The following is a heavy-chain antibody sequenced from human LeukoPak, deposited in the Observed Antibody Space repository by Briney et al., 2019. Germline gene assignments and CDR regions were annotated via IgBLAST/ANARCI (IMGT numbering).Heavy chain of an antibody. CDR1: GGTFSSYA. V-gene: IGHV1-69*05. CDR3: ASQPLPNLVVPAAIPDYYYYMDV. Sequence: ASVKVSCKASGGTFSSYAISWVRQAPGQGLEWMGGISPIFGTANYAQKFQGRVTITTDESTSTAYMELSSLRSEDTAVYYCASQPLPNLVVPAAIPDYYYYMDVWGKGTTVTVSS. J-gene: IGHJ6*03. CDR2: ISPIFGTA. D-gene: IGHD2-2*02.